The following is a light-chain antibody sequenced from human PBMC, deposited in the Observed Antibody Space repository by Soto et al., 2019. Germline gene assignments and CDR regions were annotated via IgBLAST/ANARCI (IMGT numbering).Light chain of an antibody. V-gene: IGLV2-14*01. CDR2: EVS. Sequence: QSALTQPASVSGSPGQSITISCTGTSSDVGGYNYVSWYQQHPGKAPKLMIYEVSNRPSGVSNRLSGSKSGNTASLTISGLQAEDEADYYCSPYTSSSTYVFGTGTKVTVL. CDR3: SPYTSSSTYV. J-gene: IGLJ1*01. CDR1: SSDVGGYNY.